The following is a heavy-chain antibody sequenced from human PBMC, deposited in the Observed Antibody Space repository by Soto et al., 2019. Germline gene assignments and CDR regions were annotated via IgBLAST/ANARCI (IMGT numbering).Heavy chain of an antibody. D-gene: IGHD3-22*01. CDR1: GFTFSDYY. Sequence: GGSLRLSCAASGFTFSDYYMSWIRQAPGKGLEWVSYISSSGSTIYYADSVKGRFTISRDNAKNSLYLQMSSLRAEDTAVYYCARDRGRYYDSSGYKYPYYYYGMDVWGQGTTVTV. J-gene: IGHJ6*02. CDR3: ARDRGRYYDSSGYKYPYYYYGMDV. CDR2: ISSSGSTI. V-gene: IGHV3-11*01.